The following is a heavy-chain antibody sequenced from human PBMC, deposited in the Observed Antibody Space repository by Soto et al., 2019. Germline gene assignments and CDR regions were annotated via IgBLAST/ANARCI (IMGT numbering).Heavy chain of an antibody. CDR2: VYYSGST. D-gene: IGHD2-15*01. Sequence: QLQLQESGPGLVKPSETLSLTCFVSGGFINVNTYYWGWIRQAPGKGLEWIGNVYYSGSTNYNPSLKSRVTISIDTSKNQFSLKLSSVTAADTAVYYCARRGTTGYCSGDTCYSGALDIWGQGTMVTVSS. CDR1: GGFINVNTYY. V-gene: IGHV4-39*01. J-gene: IGHJ3*02. CDR3: ARRGTTGYCSGDTCYSGALDI.